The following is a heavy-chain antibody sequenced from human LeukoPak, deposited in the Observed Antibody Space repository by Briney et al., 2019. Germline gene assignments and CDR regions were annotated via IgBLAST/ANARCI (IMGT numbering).Heavy chain of an antibody. J-gene: IGHJ6*02. Sequence: GGSLRLSCAASGFTFSSYAMHWVRQAPGKGLEWVAVISYDGSNKYYADSVKGRFTISRDNSKNTLYLQMNSLRAEDTAVYYCAKDPLPGMDVWGQGTTVTVSS. CDR2: ISYDGSNK. CDR1: GFTFSSYA. V-gene: IGHV3-30-3*01. CDR3: AKDPLPGMDV.